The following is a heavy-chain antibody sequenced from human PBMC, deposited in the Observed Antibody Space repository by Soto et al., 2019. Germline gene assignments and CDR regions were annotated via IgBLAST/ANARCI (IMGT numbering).Heavy chain of an antibody. V-gene: IGHV3-7*01. D-gene: IGHD6-6*01. CDR2: IKQDGSEK. Sequence: GGSLRLSCTASGFTFGDYAMSWVRQAPGKGLEWVANIKQDGSEKYYVDSVKGRFTISRDNAKNSLYLQMNSLRAEDTAVYYCARDWAARDNWFDPWGQGTLVTVSS. CDR1: GFTFGDYA. J-gene: IGHJ5*02. CDR3: ARDWAARDNWFDP.